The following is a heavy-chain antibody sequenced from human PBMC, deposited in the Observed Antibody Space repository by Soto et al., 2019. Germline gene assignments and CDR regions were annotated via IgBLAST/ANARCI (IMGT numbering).Heavy chain of an antibody. J-gene: IGHJ4*02. D-gene: IGHD1-26*01. Sequence: LSLTCTVSGGSISSSSYYWGWIRQPPGKGLEWIGSIYYSGSTYYNPSLKSRVTISVDTSKNQFSLKLSSVTAADTAVYYCARQRRKGGSYGELGYWGQGTLVTVSS. V-gene: IGHV4-39*01. CDR1: GGSISSSSYY. CDR2: IYYSGST. CDR3: ARQRRKGGSYGELGY.